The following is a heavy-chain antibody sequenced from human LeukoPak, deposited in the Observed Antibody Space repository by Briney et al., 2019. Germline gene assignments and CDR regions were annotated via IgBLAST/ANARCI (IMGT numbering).Heavy chain of an antibody. CDR1: GFTFDDYA. Sequence: GGSLRLSCAASGFTFDDYAMHWVRQAPGKGLEWVSLISGDGGSTYYADSVKGRFTISRDNSNNSLYLQMNSLRTEDTALYYCAKDMAYCGGDCYPHYYYYGMDVWGQGTTVTVSS. J-gene: IGHJ6*02. CDR3: AKDMAYCGGDCYPHYYYYGMDV. V-gene: IGHV3-43*02. CDR2: ISGDGGST. D-gene: IGHD2-21*02.